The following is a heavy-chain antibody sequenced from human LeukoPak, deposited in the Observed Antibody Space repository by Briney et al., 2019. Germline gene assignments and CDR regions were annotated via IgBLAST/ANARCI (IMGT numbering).Heavy chain of an antibody. V-gene: IGHV3-74*03. CDR1: GFTFSDYW. CDR3: TRESGGASAGHDY. CDR2: IKSDGSRI. Sequence: GGSLRLSCAASGFTFSDYWMQWVRQAPGKGLVWVSRIKSDGSRITYADSVKGRFTISRDNTKSTLYLQMNSLREKDTAVYYCTRESGGASAGHDYWGQGTLVAVSS. J-gene: IGHJ4*02. D-gene: IGHD4/OR15-4a*01.